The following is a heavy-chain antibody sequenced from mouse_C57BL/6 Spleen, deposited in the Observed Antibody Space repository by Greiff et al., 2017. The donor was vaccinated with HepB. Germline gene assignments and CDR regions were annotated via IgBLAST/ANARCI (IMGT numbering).Heavy chain of an antibody. CDR3: ARWGLRRFDY. D-gene: IGHD2-4*01. V-gene: IGHV5-6*01. Sequence: EVQVVESGGDLVKPGGSLKLSCAASGFTFSSYGMSWVRQTPDKRLEWVATISSGGSYTYYPDSVKGRFTISRDNAKNTLYLQMSSLKSEDTAMYYCARWGLRRFDYWGQGTTLTVSS. CDR1: GFTFSSYG. J-gene: IGHJ2*01. CDR2: ISSGGSYT.